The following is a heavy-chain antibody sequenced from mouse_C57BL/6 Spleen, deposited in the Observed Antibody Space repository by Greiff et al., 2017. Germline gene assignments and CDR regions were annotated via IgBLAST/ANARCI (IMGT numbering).Heavy chain of an antibody. CDR3: SSCGNYFWCAY. CDR2: IDPEDGDT. V-gene: IGHV14-1*01. J-gene: IGHJ3*01. CDR1: GFNIKDYY. D-gene: IGHD2-1*01. Sequence: VQLQQSGAELVRPGASVKLSCTASGFNIKDYYMHWVKQRPEQGLEWIGRIDPEDGDTEYAPKFQGKATMTADTSSTTAYLQLSSLTSEATAVYYCSSCGNYFWCAYWGQGTLVTVSA.